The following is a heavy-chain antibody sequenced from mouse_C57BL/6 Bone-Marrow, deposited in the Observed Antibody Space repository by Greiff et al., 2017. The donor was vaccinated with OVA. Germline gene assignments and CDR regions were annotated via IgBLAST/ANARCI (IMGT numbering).Heavy chain of an antibody. V-gene: IGHV5-6*01. CDR1: GFTFSSYG. J-gene: IGHJ3*01. D-gene: IGHD2-2*01. CDR2: ISSGGSYT. Sequence: EVQRVESGGDLVKPGGSLKLSCAASGFTFSSYGMSWVRQTPDKRLEWVATISSGGSYTYYPDSVKGRFTISRDNAKNTLYLQMSSLKSEDTAMYCCARPDLLWLRRGFAYWGQGTLVTVSA. CDR3: ARPDLLWLRRGFAY.